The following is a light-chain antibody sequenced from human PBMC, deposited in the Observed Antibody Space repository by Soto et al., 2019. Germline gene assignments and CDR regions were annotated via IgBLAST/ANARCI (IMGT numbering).Light chain of an antibody. Sequence: QSALTQPASVSGSPGQSVTISCTGTSSDVGAYNYVSWYQQHPGKAPKLMIYEVSNRPSGVSNRFSGSKSGNTASLTISGLPAEDEADYYCNSYTGSSTRFVFGTGTKRTFL. J-gene: IGLJ1*01. CDR2: EVS. V-gene: IGLV2-14*01. CDR1: SSDVGAYNY. CDR3: NSYTGSSTRFV.